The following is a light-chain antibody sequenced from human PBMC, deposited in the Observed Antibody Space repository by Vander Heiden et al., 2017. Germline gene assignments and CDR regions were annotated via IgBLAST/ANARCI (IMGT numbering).Light chain of an antibody. CDR1: QSVSSSY. V-gene: IGKV3-20*01. CDR3: QQDGSSPPA. Sequence: EIVLTQSPGTLSLSPGERATLSCRASQSVSSSYLAWYQQKPGQAPRLLIYGASSRATGIPDRFSGSGSGTDFTLTISRLEPEDFAVYYCQQDGSSPPAFGPGTKVXIK. J-gene: IGKJ3*01. CDR2: GAS.